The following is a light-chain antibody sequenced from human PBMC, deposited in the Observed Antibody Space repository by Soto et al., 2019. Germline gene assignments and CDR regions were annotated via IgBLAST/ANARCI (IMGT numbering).Light chain of an antibody. Sequence: DIQLTQSPSYLSASLGDRVTITCRASQGISSYVAWFQQKPGRAPNLLIYGASTLQGGVPTRFSGSGSGTDFTLTISNLQPEDFATYYCQQLNAYPLTFGQGTRLEIK. J-gene: IGKJ5*01. V-gene: IGKV1-9*01. CDR2: GAS. CDR1: QGISSY. CDR3: QQLNAYPLT.